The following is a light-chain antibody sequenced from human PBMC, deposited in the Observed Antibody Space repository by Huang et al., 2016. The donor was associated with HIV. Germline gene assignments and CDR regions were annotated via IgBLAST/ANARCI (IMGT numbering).Light chain of an antibody. Sequence: EIVLTQSPRSLSLSPGERVTLYCRASQSVSNYYLAWYQQQPGQAPRLLIQAASTRASGSPGRFSGSGSGTAFTLTITRLEPEDSAVYFCHQYGTPPWTFGQGTRVEIK. CDR3: HQYGTPPWT. CDR1: QSVSNYY. J-gene: IGKJ1*01. V-gene: IGKV3-20*01. CDR2: AAS.